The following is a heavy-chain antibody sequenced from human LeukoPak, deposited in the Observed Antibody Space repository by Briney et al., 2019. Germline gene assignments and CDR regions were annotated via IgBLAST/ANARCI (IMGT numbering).Heavy chain of an antibody. CDR3: ARSIMITFGGVIAHIPDAFDI. CDR2: IYTSVST. V-gene: IGHV4-4*07. D-gene: IGHD3-16*02. Sequence: SETMSLTCTVAGGSITSHYWSWIRQPAGDVLEWIGRIYTSVSTNYNPSLKSRVTMSVDTSKNQLCLKLSSVSAADTAVYYCARSIMITFGGVIAHIPDAFDIWRQGTMVTVSS. CDR1: GGSITSHY. J-gene: IGHJ3*02.